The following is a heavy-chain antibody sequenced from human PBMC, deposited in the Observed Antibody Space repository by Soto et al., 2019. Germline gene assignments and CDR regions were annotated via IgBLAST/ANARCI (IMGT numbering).Heavy chain of an antibody. CDR1: VFTFGCYG. CDR2: ISTRDRKT. CDR3: GRWSYLDY. V-gene: IGHV3-23*05. D-gene: IGHD3-3*01. Sequence: GGPLLVAFASLVFTFGCYGLTWVGQGPGKGLDSLLTISTRDRKTLSAGSGKARFPTSRDTAQTTLYFQMNSLRAHDTPMYYCGRWSYLDYWGQGTRVTVSS. J-gene: IGHJ4*02.